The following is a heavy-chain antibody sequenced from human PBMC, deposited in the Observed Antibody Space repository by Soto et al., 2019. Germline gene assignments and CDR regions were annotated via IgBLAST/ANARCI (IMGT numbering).Heavy chain of an antibody. CDR2: ISSSGSTI. CDR3: ARELGDYDSSGYYYGGMDV. CDR1: RFTFSSYE. J-gene: IGHJ6*02. D-gene: IGHD3-22*01. V-gene: IGHV3-48*03. Sequence: VQLVESGGGVVQPGRSLRLSCAASRFTFSSYEMNWVRQAPGKGLEWVSYISSSGSTIYYADSVKGRFTISRDNAKNSLYLQMNSLRAEDTAVYYCARELGDYDSSGYYYGGMDVWGQGTTVTVSS.